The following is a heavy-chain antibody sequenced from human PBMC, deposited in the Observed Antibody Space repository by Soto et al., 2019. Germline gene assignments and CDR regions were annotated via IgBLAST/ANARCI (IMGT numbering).Heavy chain of an antibody. Sequence: PGESLKISCKASGYSFTTYWIGWVRQMPGKGLEWMGIIYPGDSDTRYSPSFQGQVTISADKSISTAYLQWSSLRASDTAMYYCARHGGVRPMIRGDWGQGTLVTVSS. V-gene: IGHV5-51*01. CDR2: IYPGDSDT. J-gene: IGHJ4*02. D-gene: IGHD3-10*01. CDR3: ARHGGVRPMIRGD. CDR1: GYSFTTYW.